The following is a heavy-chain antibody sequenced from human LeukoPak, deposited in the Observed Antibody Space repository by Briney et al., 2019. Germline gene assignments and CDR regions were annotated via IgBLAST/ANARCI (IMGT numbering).Heavy chain of an antibody. CDR3: ARHSNDYCDY. V-gene: IGHV5-51*01. D-gene: IGHD2-2*01. Sequence: GESLKTSCKGSGYSFADYWIGWVRQMPGKGLEWMGIIYPGDSATRYSPSFQGQVIISADESINTAYLQWSSLKASDTAMYYCARHSNDYCDYWGQGTLVTVSS. CDR2: IYPGDSAT. J-gene: IGHJ4*02. CDR1: GYSFADYW.